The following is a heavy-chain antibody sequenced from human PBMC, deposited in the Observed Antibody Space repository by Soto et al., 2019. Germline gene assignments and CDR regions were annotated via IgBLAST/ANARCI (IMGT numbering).Heavy chain of an antibody. Sequence: ASVKVSCKASGGTFSTYAISWVRQAPGQGLEWRGGIIPIYGTVNYAQKFQGRVTMTADESTSTVYMELSSLRSDDTAVYYCAREDKPGGYTPPATTEFDTWAQGTLVPVS. J-gene: IGHJ5*02. CDR3: AREDKPGGYTPPATTEFDT. V-gene: IGHV1-69*13. D-gene: IGHD5-12*01. CDR2: IIPIYGTV. CDR1: GGTFSTYA.